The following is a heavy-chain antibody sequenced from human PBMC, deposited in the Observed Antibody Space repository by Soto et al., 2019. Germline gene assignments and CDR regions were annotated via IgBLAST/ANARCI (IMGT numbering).Heavy chain of an antibody. Sequence: GGSLRLSCAASGFTVSSNYMSWVRQAPGKGLEWVSVIYSGGSTYYADSVKGRFTISRDNSKNTLYLQMNSLRAEDTAVYYCARDVAGGYSSSRGYYYYGMDVWGQGTTVTVSS. CDR1: GFTVSSNY. CDR2: IYSGGST. J-gene: IGHJ6*02. CDR3: ARDVAGGYSSSRGYYYYGMDV. V-gene: IGHV3-53*01. D-gene: IGHD6-13*01.